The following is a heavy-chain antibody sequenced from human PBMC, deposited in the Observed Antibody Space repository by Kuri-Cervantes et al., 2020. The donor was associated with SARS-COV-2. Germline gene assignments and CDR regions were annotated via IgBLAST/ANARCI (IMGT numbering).Heavy chain of an antibody. CDR1: GGSISSYY. V-gene: IGHV4-59*12. Sequence: ESLKISCTVSGGSISSYYWSWIRQPPGKGLEWIGYIYYSGSTNYNPSLKSRVTISVDTSKNQFSLKLSSVTAADTAVYYCAREKGWELLFFDYWGQGTLVTVSS. J-gene: IGHJ4*02. CDR2: IYYSGST. D-gene: IGHD1-26*01. CDR3: AREKGWELLFFDY.